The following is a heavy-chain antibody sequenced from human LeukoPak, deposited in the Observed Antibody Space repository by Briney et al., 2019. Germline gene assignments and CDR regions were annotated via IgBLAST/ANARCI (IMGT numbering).Heavy chain of an antibody. CDR1: GYTFNSYG. CDR3: ARGTPIWDYDSSGYMIY. V-gene: IGHV1-18*01. Sequence: ASVKVSCKASGYTFNSYGISWVRQAPGQGLEWMGWISAHNGNTNYAQKLQGRVTMTTDTSTSTAYMELRSLRSDDTAVYYCARGTPIWDYDSSGYMIYWGQGTLVTVSS. D-gene: IGHD3-22*01. J-gene: IGHJ4*02. CDR2: ISAHNGNT.